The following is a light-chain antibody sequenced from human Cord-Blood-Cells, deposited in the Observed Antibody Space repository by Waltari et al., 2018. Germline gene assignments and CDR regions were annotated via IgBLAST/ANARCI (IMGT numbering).Light chain of an antibody. Sequence: IRMTQSPSSFSASTGDRVTITCRASQGISSYLAWYQQKPRKARKLLIYAASTLQSGVPSRFRGSGSGTDFTLTISCLQSEDFATYYCQQYYSYPESFGQGTKLEIK. CDR2: AAS. CDR1: QGISSY. V-gene: IGKV1-8*01. CDR3: QQYYSYPES. J-gene: IGKJ2*03.